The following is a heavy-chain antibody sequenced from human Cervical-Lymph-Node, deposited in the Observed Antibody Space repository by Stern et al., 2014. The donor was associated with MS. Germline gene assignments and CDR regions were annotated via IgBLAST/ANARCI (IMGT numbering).Heavy chain of an antibody. CDR1: GGSISSGGYY. Sequence: QVQLQESGPGLVKPSQTLSPTCTVSGGSISSGGYYWSWIRQHPGKGLEWIGHIYYSGSIYYNPSLKSRGSISVDTSKNHISLKLSSVTAADTAVYYCARGLMWYFDIWGRGTLVTVSS. J-gene: IGHJ2*01. CDR2: IYYSGSI. D-gene: IGHD3-16*01. V-gene: IGHV4-31*03. CDR3: ARGLMWYFDI.